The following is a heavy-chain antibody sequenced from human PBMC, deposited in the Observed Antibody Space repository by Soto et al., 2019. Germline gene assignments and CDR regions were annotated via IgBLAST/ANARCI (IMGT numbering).Heavy chain of an antibody. CDR2: IYYTGTT. J-gene: IGHJ5*02. CDR1: GGSISGAAYY. CDR3: ARDTGFYGGYNGFDP. Sequence: QVQLQESGPGLLKPSQTLSLTCTVSGGSISGAAYYWSWIRHLPGKGLEWIVYIYYTGTTYYRPSLESRVTISLDTSKNQFSLKLTSVTAADTAVYYCARDTGFYGGYNGFDPWGQGTLVTVSS. D-gene: IGHD3-16*01. V-gene: IGHV4-31*03.